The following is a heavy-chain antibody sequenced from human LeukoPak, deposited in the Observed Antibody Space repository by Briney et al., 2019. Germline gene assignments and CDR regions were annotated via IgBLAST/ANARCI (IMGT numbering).Heavy chain of an antibody. CDR3: AHRTYYYDSSGHAFDY. J-gene: IGHJ4*02. Sequence: SGPTLVNPTQTLTLTCTFSGFSLSTSGVGVGWIRQPPGKALEWLALIYWDDYKRYSPSLKSRLTITKDTSKNQVVLTMTNMDPVDTATYHCAHRTYYYDSSGHAFDYWGQGTLVTVSS. V-gene: IGHV2-5*02. CDR2: IYWDDYK. CDR1: GFSLSTSGVG. D-gene: IGHD3-22*01.